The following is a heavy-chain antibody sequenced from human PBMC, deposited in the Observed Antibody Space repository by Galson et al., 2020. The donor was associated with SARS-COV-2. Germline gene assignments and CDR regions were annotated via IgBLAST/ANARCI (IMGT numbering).Heavy chain of an antibody. Sequence: TLSLTCAVSGGSISSGGYSWSWIRQPPGKGLEWIGYIYYSGSTYYNPSLKSRVTISVDTSKNQFSLKLSSVTAADTAVYYCARGVLGWFDPWGQGTLVTVSS. CDR3: ARGVLGWFDP. D-gene: IGHD3-16*01. CDR2: IYYSGST. V-gene: IGHV4-30-4*07. J-gene: IGHJ5*02. CDR1: GGSISSGGYS.